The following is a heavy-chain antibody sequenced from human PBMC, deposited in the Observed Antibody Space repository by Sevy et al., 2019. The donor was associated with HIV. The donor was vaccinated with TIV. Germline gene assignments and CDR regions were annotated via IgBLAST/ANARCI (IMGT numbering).Heavy chain of an antibody. CDR1: GYSISSGYY. V-gene: IGHV4-38-2*01. J-gene: IGHJ5*02. Sequence: GSLRLSCAVSGYSISSGYYWGWIRQPPGKGLEWIGSIYHSGSTYYNPSLKSRVTISVDTSKNQFSLKLSSVTAADTAVYYCARAGTAMDKCWFDPWGQGTLVTVSS. CDR2: IYHSGST. D-gene: IGHD5-18*01. CDR3: ARAGTAMDKCWFDP.